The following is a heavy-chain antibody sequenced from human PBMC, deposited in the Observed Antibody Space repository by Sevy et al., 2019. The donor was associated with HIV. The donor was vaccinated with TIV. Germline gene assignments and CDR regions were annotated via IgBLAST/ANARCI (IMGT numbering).Heavy chain of an antibody. D-gene: IGHD6-13*01. CDR2: ISGSGGST. Sequence: GGSLRLSCAASGFTFSSYAMSWVRQAPGKGLEWVSAISGSGGSTYYADSVKRRFTISRDNSKKTLYLQMNSLRAEDTAVYYCAMVMSAAGYYFDYWGQGTLVTVSS. V-gene: IGHV3-23*01. CDR1: GFTFSSYA. CDR3: AMVMSAAGYYFDY. J-gene: IGHJ4*02.